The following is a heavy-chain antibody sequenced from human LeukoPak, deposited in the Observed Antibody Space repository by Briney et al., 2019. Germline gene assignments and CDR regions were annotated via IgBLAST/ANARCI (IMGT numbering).Heavy chain of an antibody. Sequence: PSETLSLTCTVSGGSISSSYYYWGWIRQPPGKGLEWIGSIYYSGSTYYNPSLKSRVTISVDTSKNQFSLKLSSVTAADTAVYYCARLTYYYDSSAYYYFDYWGQGTLVTVSS. J-gene: IGHJ4*02. CDR2: IYYSGST. CDR1: GGSISSSYYY. CDR3: ARLTYYYDSSAYYYFDY. D-gene: IGHD3-22*01. V-gene: IGHV4-39*07.